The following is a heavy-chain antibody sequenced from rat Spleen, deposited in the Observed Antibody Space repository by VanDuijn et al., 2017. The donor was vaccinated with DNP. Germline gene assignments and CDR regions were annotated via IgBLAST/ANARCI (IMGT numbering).Heavy chain of an antibody. CDR3: ARYELPYYFDY. CDR2: INYSGGT. CDR1: GYSITSNY. J-gene: IGHJ2*01. D-gene: IGHD3-8*01. Sequence: EVQLQESGPGLVKSSQSLSLTCSVTGYSITSNYWAWIRKFPGDKMEWIGYINYSGGTGYNPSLKSRISITRDTSKNQFFLQLNSVTTEDTATYYCARYELPYYFDYWGQGVMVTVSS. V-gene: IGHV3-1*01.